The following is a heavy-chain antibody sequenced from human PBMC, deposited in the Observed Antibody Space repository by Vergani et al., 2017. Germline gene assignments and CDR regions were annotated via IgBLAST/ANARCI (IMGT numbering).Heavy chain of an antibody. J-gene: IGHJ5*02. CDR1: GGPLSGYF. CDR3: ARVTVTTECFFDL. CDR2: MSHRGIS. V-gene: IGHV4-34*01. Sequence: QVHLPESGAGLLRPSETLSLTCTVHGGPLSGYFWGWVRQPPGKGLEWIGEMSHRGISNYNPSLKSRVTLSLDLSHNQLSLTLKSMTAADTALYYCARVTVTTECFFDLWGQGTLVTVSS. D-gene: IGHD4-17*01.